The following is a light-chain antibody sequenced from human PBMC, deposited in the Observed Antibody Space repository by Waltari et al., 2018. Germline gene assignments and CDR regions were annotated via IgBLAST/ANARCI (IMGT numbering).Light chain of an antibody. V-gene: IGLV3-25*03. CDR1: VLTKEY. CDR3: QSTDTIGTTVV. J-gene: IGLJ2*01. CDR2: KDT. Sequence: SYGLTQPPSVSVSPGQTARINCSGDVLTKEYGYWYQQKPGRAPVVVIFKDTERPPGIPERVSGSGSGKTVTLTITGVQAEDEADYYCQSTDTIGTTVVFGGGTRLIAL.